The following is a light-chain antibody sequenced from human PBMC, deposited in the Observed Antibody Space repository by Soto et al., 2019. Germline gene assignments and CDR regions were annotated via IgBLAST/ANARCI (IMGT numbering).Light chain of an antibody. CDR3: QQYNNWPTWT. V-gene: IGKV3-15*01. CDR1: QSVSSN. CDR2: GAS. J-gene: IGKJ1*01. Sequence: ETVMSQSPATLSVSPGERSTLSCGAGQSVSSNLAWYQQKPGQAPRLXXYGASTRATGIPARFSGSGSGTQFTLSISSLQSEDFAVYYCQQYNNWPTWTFGQGTKGGYQ.